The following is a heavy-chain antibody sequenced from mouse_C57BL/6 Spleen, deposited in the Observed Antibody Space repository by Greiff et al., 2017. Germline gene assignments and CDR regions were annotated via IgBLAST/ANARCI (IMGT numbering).Heavy chain of an antibody. CDR3: ARSTTVVATGDY. Sequence: VQLQQSGAELVRPGTSVKVSCKASGYAFTNYLIEWVKQRPGQGLEWIGVINPGSGGTNYNEKFQGKATLTADKSSSTAYMQLSSLTSEDSAVYFCARSTTVVATGDYWGQGTTLTVSS. CDR1: GYAFTNYL. V-gene: IGHV1-54*01. J-gene: IGHJ2*01. D-gene: IGHD1-1*01. CDR2: INPGSGGT.